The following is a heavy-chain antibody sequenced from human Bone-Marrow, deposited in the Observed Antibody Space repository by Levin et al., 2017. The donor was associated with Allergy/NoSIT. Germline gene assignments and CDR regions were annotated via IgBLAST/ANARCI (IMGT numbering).Heavy chain of an antibody. V-gene: IGHV3-23*01. CDR2: ISGSGGST. CDR1: GFTFSSYA. Sequence: GGSLRLSCAASGFTFSSYAMSWVRQAPGKGLEWVSAISGSGGSTYYADSVKGRFTISRDNSKNTLYLQMNSLRAEDTAVYYCAKDRAVVTPFRDVDIVYWGQGTLVTVSS. D-gene: IGHD4-23*01. J-gene: IGHJ4*02. CDR3: AKDRAVVTPFRDVDIVY.